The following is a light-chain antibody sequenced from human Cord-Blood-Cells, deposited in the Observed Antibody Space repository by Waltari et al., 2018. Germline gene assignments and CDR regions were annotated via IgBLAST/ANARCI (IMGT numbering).Light chain of an antibody. CDR2: GVS. CDR3: SSYAGSNNVV. V-gene: IGLV2-8*01. J-gene: IGLJ2*01. CDR1: SSDVGGYNY. Sequence: QSALTQPPSASGSPGQSVTISCTGTSSDVGGYNYVSWYQQHPGKAPKLMIYGVSKRPSGVPARFPGSKSGNTASLTVSGLQAEDEADYYCSSYAGSNNVVFGGGTKLTVL.